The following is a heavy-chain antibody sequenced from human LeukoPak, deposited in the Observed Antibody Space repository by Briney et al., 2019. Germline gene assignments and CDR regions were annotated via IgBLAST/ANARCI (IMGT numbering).Heavy chain of an antibody. J-gene: IGHJ4*02. CDR3: ARGLYSSSSDFDY. V-gene: IGHV1-8*01. CDR2: MNPNSGNT. Sequence: GASVKVSCKASGYTFTSYDINWVRQATGQGLEWMGWMNPNSGNTGYAQKFQGRVTMTRNTSISTAYMELSRLRSDDTAVYYCARGLYSSSSDFDYWGQGTLVTVSS. CDR1: GYTFTSYD. D-gene: IGHD6-6*01.